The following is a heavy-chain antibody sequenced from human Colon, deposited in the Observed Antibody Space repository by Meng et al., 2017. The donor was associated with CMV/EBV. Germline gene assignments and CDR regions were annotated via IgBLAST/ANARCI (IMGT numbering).Heavy chain of an antibody. CDR1: GFSFSESG. V-gene: IGHV3-30*02. J-gene: IGHJ4*02. D-gene: IGHD3-3*01. CDR2: IDTTNH. CDR3: SNGLLGVQGH. Sequence: QVQLVGSGGGVVQPGGSLRLSCGASGFSFSESGIHWLRQAPGKGLEWVSFIDTTNHYYADSVKGRFTISRDDSKRMVYLQMNNLKTEDTAMYFCSNGLLGVQGHWGQGTLVTVSS.